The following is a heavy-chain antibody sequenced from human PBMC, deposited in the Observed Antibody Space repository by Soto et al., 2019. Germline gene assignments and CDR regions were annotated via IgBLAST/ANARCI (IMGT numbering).Heavy chain of an antibody. D-gene: IGHD3-22*01. CDR1: GFTFSSYW. V-gene: IGHV3-7*01. CDR3: ARDGPEYYYDSSGYLDY. J-gene: IGHJ4*02. CDR2: IKQDGSEK. Sequence: LRLSCAASGFTFSSYWMSWVRQAPGKGLEWVANIKQDGSEKYYADSVKGRFTISRDNSKNTLYLQMNSLRAEDTAVYYCARDGPEYYYDSSGYLDYWGQGTLVTVSS.